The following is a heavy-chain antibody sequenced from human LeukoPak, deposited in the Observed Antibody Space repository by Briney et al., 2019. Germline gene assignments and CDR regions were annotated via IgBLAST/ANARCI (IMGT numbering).Heavy chain of an antibody. CDR2: ISASGDVT. V-gene: IGHV3-23*01. J-gene: IGHJ3*02. Sequence: PGGSLRLSCEASRFSFSTYPMGWVRRAPGKGLEWVSGISASGDVTFHADPLKGRFTISRDNSKNTLYLQMDSLRAEDTAKYYCAKSPLTTARGTGRAFDIWGQGTMVTAFS. CDR3: AKSPLTTARGTGRAFDI. D-gene: IGHD2/OR15-2a*01. CDR1: RFSFSTYP.